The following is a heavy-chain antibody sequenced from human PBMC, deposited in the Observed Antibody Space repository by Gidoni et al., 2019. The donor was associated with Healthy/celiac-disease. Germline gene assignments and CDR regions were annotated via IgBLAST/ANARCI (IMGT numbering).Heavy chain of an antibody. Sequence: EVPLLESGGGLVHPGGSLRLSCAASGFTFSSYAMSWVRQAPGKGLAWVSAISGSGGSTYYADSVKGRCTISRDNSKNTLYRQMNSRRAEDTAVYYCAKLIVGATTGGDYWGQGTLVTVSS. CDR2: ISGSGGST. D-gene: IGHD1-26*01. CDR1: GFTFSSYA. CDR3: AKLIVGATTGGDY. J-gene: IGHJ4*02. V-gene: IGHV3-23*01.